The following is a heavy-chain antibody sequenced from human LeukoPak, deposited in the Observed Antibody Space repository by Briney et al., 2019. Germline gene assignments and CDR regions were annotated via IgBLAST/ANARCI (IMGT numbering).Heavy chain of an antibody. D-gene: IGHD3-3*01. V-gene: IGHV3-7*03. J-gene: IGHJ4*02. CDR3: ARDQYDTWSRRGNFDS. CDR1: GFTFGKYW. CDR2: MKLDGSEK. Sequence: SGGSLRLSCVASGFTFGKYWMSWVRQAPGKGLEWVANMKLDGSEKNYVDSVKGRFTISRDNTKNSLYLQMNSLRVEDTAVFYCARDQYDTWSRRGNFDSWGQGTLVIVSS.